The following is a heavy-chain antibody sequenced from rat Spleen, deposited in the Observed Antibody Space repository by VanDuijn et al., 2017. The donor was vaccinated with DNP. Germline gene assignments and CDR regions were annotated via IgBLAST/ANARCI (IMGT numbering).Heavy chain of an antibody. CDR3: ARWDNNYGAMDA. V-gene: IGHV1-42*01. CDR1: GYTFTDYA. J-gene: IGHJ4*01. CDR2: ILPWNGVT. D-gene: IGHD1-10*01. Sequence: QVQLQQSGTELVKPGSSLKLSCKASGYTFTDYAMQWVKQRPGQGLEWIGYILPWNGVTDYNQKFKGKATLTVDTSSNTAYMELSRLTSDDSVVYYCARWDNNYGAMDAWGQGTSVTVSS.